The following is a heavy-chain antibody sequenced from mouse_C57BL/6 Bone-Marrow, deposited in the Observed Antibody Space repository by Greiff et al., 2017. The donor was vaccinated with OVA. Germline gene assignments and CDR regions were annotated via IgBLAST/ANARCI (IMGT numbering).Heavy chain of an antibody. CDR2: INPNYGTT. D-gene: IGHD1-1*01. Sequence: VQLQQSGPELVKPGASVKISCKASGYSFTDYYMNWVKQSHGKSLEWIGVINPNYGTTSYNQKFKGKATLTVAPSSNTADMQLNSLTSEDSAVYDWAREEGITTVVEDYWGQGTTLRVSS. CDR1: GYSFTDYY. V-gene: IGHV1-39*01. CDR3: AREEGITTVVEDY. J-gene: IGHJ2*01.